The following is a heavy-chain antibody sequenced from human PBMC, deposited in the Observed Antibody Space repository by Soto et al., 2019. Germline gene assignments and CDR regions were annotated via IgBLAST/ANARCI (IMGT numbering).Heavy chain of an antibody. CDR1: GGSISSHY. CDR3: ARDDVRSYDFLGCYSEVAYYSGMDV. V-gene: IGHV4-59*11. J-gene: IGHJ6*02. Sequence: SETLSLTCTVSGGSISSHYWTWIWIRQLPGRGLEWVGYIYDSVKTKYNPSLKSRVTISVDTSKNQFSLQLSSVTAAATAVYSCARDDVRSYDFLGCYSEVAYYSGMDVWGQGTTVTVSS. D-gene: IGHD3-3*01. CDR2: IYDSVKT.